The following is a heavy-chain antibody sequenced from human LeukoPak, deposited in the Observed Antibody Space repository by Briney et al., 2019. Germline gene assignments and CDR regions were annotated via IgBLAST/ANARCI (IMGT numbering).Heavy chain of an antibody. J-gene: IGHJ6*02. D-gene: IGHD5-12*01. V-gene: IGHV3-53*04. CDR1: GFTVSTSY. CDR3: AREDIVATSGYYYGMDV. Sequence: GGSLRLSCAASGFTVSTSYMSWVRQAPGKGLECVSVIYSGGSTYYADSVKRRFTISRHNSNNTVYLEMNSLRPEDTAVYYCAREDIVATSGYYYGMDVWGQGTTVTVSS. CDR2: IYSGGST.